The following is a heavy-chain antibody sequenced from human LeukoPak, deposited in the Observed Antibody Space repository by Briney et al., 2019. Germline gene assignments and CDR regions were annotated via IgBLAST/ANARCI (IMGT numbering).Heavy chain of an antibody. CDR2: IAGSDTTT. D-gene: IGHD3-22*01. CDR3: TTLGYHLDS. Sequence: GGSLRLSCLASGFAFSAYEMNWLRQAPGKGLEWVSYIAGSDTTTYYADSVKGRFTIFRDNAKNSLYLQMNSLRAEDTALYYCTTLGYHLDSWGQGTLVTVSS. CDR1: GFAFSAYE. J-gene: IGHJ4*02. V-gene: IGHV3-48*03.